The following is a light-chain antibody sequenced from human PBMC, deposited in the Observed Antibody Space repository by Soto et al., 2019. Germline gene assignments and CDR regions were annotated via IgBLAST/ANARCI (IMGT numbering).Light chain of an antibody. J-gene: IGKJ1*01. CDR3: QQSYSTPPWT. CDR1: QSISSY. V-gene: IGKV1-39*01. Sequence: DIQMTQSPSSLSASVGDRVTITCRASQSISSYLNWYQQKPGKAPKLLIYAASSLQSGVPSRFSGSASGTDFTLTISSLQPEDFATYYCQQSYSTPPWTFGQGTKVEIK. CDR2: AAS.